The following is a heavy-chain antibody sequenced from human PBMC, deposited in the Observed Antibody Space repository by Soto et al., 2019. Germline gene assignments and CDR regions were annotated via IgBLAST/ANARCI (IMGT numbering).Heavy chain of an antibody. V-gene: IGHV1-18*01. CDR3: ARAYSSGWEEGFSFQH. CDR1: GYTFTRYG. Sequence: ASVKVSCKASGYTFTRYGIRWVRQAPGQGLEWMGWISAYNGNTNYAQKLQGRVTMTTDTSTSTAYMELRSLRSDDTAVYYCARAYSSGWEEGFSFQHRGQGTLVTVSS. J-gene: IGHJ1*01. CDR2: ISAYNGNT. D-gene: IGHD6-19*01.